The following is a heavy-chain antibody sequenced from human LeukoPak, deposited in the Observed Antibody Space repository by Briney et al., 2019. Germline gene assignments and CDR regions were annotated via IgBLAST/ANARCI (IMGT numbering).Heavy chain of an antibody. J-gene: IGHJ4*02. CDR3: ARVGRAAAGPMFDY. CDR2: AYYRSKWYN. CDR1: GDSVSSNSAT. D-gene: IGHD6-13*01. Sequence: SQTLSLTCAISGDSVSSNSATWNWIRQSPSRGLEWLGRAYYRSKWYNEYAASVKSRISIKPDTSKNQFSLQLNSVTPEDTAVYYCARVGRAAAGPMFDYWGQGTLVTVSS. V-gene: IGHV6-1*01.